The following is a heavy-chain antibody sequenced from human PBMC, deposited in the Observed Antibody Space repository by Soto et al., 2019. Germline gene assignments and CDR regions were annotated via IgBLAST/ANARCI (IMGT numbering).Heavy chain of an antibody. CDR3: AREAAVAGTGLYYGMDV. V-gene: IGHV5-51*01. Sequence: PGESLKISCKGSGYSFTSYWIGWVRQMPGKGLEWMGIIYPGDSDTRYSPSFQGQVTISADKSISTAYLQWSSLKASDTAMYYCAREAAVAGTGLYYGMDVWGQGTTVTVSS. CDR1: GYSFTSYW. J-gene: IGHJ6*02. D-gene: IGHD6-19*01. CDR2: IYPGDSDT.